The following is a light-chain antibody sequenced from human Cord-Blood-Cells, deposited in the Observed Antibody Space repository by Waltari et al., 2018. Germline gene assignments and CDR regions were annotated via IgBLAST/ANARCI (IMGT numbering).Light chain of an antibody. J-gene: IGKJ1*01. CDR2: GAS. Sequence: EIVMTQSPAPLSVSPGDRANLTCRASQSVSRNLAWYQQKAGKATRLLIYGASTRATGIPARFSGSGSGTEFTLTISSLQSEYFAVYYCQQYNNWPRTFGQGTKVEIK. V-gene: IGKV3-15*01. CDR3: QQYNNWPRT. CDR1: QSVSRN.